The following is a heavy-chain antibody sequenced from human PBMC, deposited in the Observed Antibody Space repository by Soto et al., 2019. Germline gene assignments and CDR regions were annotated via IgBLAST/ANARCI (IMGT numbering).Heavy chain of an antibody. V-gene: IGHV3-23*01. J-gene: IGHJ6*02. D-gene: IGHD3-22*01. CDR2: ISTSGGST. CDR1: GFSFSSYA. CDR3: AKAWLSMDV. Sequence: PGGSLRLSCAASGFSFSSYAMSWVRQAPGKGLEWVSGISTSGGSTYYADSVKGRFTTSRDNSRNTLYLQMNSLRAEDTAVYYCAKAWLSMDVWGQGTTVTVSS.